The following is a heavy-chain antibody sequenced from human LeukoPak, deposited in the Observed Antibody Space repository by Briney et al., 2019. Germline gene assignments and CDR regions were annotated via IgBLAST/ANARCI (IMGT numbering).Heavy chain of an antibody. CDR3: AKDFETYYDVLTGYYLDFFDS. CDR2: IGDSAVST. D-gene: IGHD3-9*01. V-gene: IGHV3-23*01. Sequence: GGSLRLSCAASGFTFRMYGMNWVRQAPGKGLEWVSAIGDSAVSTYYADSVKGRFTISRDNSKNTLNLQMNSLRVEDTAVYFCAKDFETYYDVLTGYYLDFFDSWGQGTLVTVSS. J-gene: IGHJ4*02. CDR1: GFTFRMYG.